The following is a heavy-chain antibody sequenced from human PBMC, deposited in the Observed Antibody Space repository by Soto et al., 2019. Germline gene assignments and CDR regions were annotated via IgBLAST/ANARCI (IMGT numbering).Heavy chain of an antibody. V-gene: IGHV6-1*01. CDR3: AKGDNLGPKTGYAFDP. Sequence: PSPTLSLTCAISGDSVSSNTASWNWIRQSPSRGLEWLGRTYFRSKWYNDYAVSVKSRIIINPDTSNNQFSLQLNSVTPEDTAVYFCAKGDNLGPKTGYAFDPWGQGIMGTVS. D-gene: IGHD5-12*01. CDR2: TYFRSKWYN. CDR1: GDSVSSNTAS. J-gene: IGHJ5*02.